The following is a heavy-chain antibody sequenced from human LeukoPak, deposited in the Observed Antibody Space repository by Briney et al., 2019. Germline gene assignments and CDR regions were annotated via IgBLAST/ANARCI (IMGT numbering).Heavy chain of an antibody. CDR2: IYSGGST. D-gene: IGHD3-22*01. J-gene: IGHJ6*03. CDR3: ARDSDRYYYYMDV. Sequence: WGSLRLSCAASGFTFDDYGMSWVRQAPGKGLEWVSVIYSGGSTYYADSVKGRFTISRDNSKNTLYLQMNSLRAEDTAVYYCARDSDRYYYYMDVWGKGTTVTISS. V-gene: IGHV3-66*01. CDR1: GFTFDDYG.